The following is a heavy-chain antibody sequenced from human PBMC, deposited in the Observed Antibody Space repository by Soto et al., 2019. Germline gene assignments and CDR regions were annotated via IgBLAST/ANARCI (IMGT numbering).Heavy chain of an antibody. CDR1: GGTFSSYT. D-gene: IGHD4-17*01. CDR3: AREKAPTVTTGRGAFDI. J-gene: IGHJ3*02. CDR2: IIPILGIA. Sequence: GASVKVSCKASGGTFSSYTISWVRQAPGQGFEWMGRIIPILGIANYAQKFQGRVTITADKSTSTAYMELSSLRSEDTAVYYCAREKAPTVTTGRGAFDIWGQGTMVTVSS. V-gene: IGHV1-69*02.